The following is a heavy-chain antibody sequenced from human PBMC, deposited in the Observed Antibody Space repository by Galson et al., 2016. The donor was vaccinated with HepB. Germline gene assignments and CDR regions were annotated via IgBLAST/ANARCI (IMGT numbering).Heavy chain of an antibody. CDR2: IGGPGRSK. J-gene: IGHJ6*04. V-gene: IGHV3-23*01. Sequence: SLRLSCAASGFTFSNYVMTWVRQSPGRGLEWVSRIGGPGRSKDYADSVNGRFTIFRDNSKNTLYLQIDSLRSEDTAVYYCEKAFTTADNFYQFGMDVWGKGTTVTVSS. D-gene: IGHD1-1*01. CDR3: EKAFTTADNFYQFGMDV. CDR1: GFTFSNYV.